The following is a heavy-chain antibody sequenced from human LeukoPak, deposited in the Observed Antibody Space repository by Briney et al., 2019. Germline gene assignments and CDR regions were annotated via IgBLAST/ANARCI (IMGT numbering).Heavy chain of an antibody. J-gene: IGHJ5*02. V-gene: IGHV3-30*04. D-gene: IGHD3-22*01. CDR3: ARDGLNYYLWNWFDP. CDR1: GFTFSSYA. CDR2: ISYDGSNK. Sequence: GGSLRLSCAASGFTFSSYAMHWVRQAPGKGLEWVAVISYDGSNKYYADSVKGRFTISRDNSKNTLYLQMNSLRAEDTAVYYCARDGLNYYLWNWFDPWGQGTLVTVSS.